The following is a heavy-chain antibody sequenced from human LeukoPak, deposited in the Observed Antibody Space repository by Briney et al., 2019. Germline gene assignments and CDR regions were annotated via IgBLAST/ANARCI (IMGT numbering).Heavy chain of an antibody. CDR2: IKQDGSEK. CDR3: ARKGVIAVAAFDY. CDR1: GFTFSSYW. D-gene: IGHD6-19*01. V-gene: IGHV3-7*01. Sequence: GGSLRLSCAASGFTFSSYWMSWVRQAPGKGLEWVANIKQDGSEKYYVDSVKGRFTISRDNSKNTLYVQMNSLTAEDTAVYYCARKGVIAVAAFDYWGQGTLVTVSS. J-gene: IGHJ4*02.